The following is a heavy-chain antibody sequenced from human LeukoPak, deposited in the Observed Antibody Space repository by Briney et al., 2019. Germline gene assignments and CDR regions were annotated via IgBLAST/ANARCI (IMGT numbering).Heavy chain of an antibody. Sequence: ASVKVSCKASGYTFTSYGSSWVRQAPGQGLEWMGWISAYNGNTNYAQKLQGRVTMTTDTSTSTAYMELRSLRSDDTAVYYCARDPYDYVWGSYRSFDYWGQGTLVTVSS. J-gene: IGHJ4*02. CDR1: GYTFTSYG. D-gene: IGHD3-16*02. V-gene: IGHV1-18*01. CDR3: ARDPYDYVWGSYRSFDY. CDR2: ISAYNGNT.